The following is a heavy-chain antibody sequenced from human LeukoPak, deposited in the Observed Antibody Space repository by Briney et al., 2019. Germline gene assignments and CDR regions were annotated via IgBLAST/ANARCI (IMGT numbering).Heavy chain of an antibody. V-gene: IGHV3-53*01. CDR2: MYAGGNT. CDR3: TRDRGATAGRGGWFDP. D-gene: IGHD6-13*01. J-gene: IGHJ5*02. Sequence: MYAGGNTYCADSVKGRFTISRDNPKNTVYLQMNSLRAEDTAVYYCTRDRGATAGRGGWFDPWGQGTVVTVSS.